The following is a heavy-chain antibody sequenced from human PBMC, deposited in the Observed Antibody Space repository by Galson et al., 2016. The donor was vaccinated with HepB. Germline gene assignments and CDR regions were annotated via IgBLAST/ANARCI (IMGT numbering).Heavy chain of an antibody. Sequence: SVKVSCKASGYTFNNYGFTWVRQAPGQGLDWMGWGSTYNGDTYYAQKFQGRVTMTTDTSTSTAYMELRSLRSDDTAVYYCGRLRHGYNVLDYWGQGTLVTVSS. V-gene: IGHV1-18*01. CDR1: GYTFNNYG. CDR2: GSTYNGDT. CDR3: GRLRHGYNVLDY. D-gene: IGHD5-24*01. J-gene: IGHJ4*02.